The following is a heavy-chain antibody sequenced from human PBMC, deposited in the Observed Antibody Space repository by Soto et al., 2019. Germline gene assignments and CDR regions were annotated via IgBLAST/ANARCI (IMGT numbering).Heavy chain of an antibody. CDR2: IVAGSGNT. CDR1: GYTFTSYG. V-gene: IGHV1-58*02. D-gene: IGHD6-6*01. CDR3: AADPSSSSGIDY. Sequence: SVKVSCKASGYTFTSYGISWVRQARGQRLEWMGWIVAGSGNTNYAQTFQERVTITTDMSTSTAYMELSSLRSEDTAVYYCAADPSSSSGIDYWGQGTLVTVSS. J-gene: IGHJ4*02.